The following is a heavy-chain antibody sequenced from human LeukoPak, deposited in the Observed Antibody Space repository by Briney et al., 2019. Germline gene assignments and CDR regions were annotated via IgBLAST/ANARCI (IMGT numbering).Heavy chain of an antibody. Sequence: PSETLSLTCAVYGGSFSGYYWSWIRQPPGKGLEWIGEINHSGSTNYNPSLKSRVTISVDTSKNQFSLKLSSVTAADTAVYYCAATSGYGSGSYPQYFDYWGQGTLVTVSS. CDR3: AATSGYGSGSYPQYFDY. CDR2: INHSGST. J-gene: IGHJ4*02. D-gene: IGHD3-10*01. V-gene: IGHV4-34*01. CDR1: GGSFSGYY.